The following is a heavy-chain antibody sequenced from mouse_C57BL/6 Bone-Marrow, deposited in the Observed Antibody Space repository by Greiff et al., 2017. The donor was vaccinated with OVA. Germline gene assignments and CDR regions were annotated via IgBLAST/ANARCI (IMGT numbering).Heavy chain of an antibody. D-gene: IGHD2-5*01. CDR3: ATPAYYSNYYFDY. J-gene: IGHJ2*01. V-gene: IGHV1-67*01. Sequence: QVQLQQSGPELVRPGVSVKISCKGSGFTFTDYAMHWVNQSHAKSLEWIGVISTYYGDASYHQKLKDQATLTVDTSSSTPSLELARLTSEDSAVYYSATPAYYSNYYFDYWGQGTTLTVSS. CDR2: ISTYYGDA. CDR1: GFTFTDYA.